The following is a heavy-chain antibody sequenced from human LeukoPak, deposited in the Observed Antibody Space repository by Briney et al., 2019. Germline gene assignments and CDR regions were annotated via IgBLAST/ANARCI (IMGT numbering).Heavy chain of an antibody. J-gene: IGHJ4*02. CDR1: GFTFNIYE. CDR3: AGSRYPEPQDLNY. V-gene: IGHV3-48*03. CDR2: ISSDRNII. Sequence: GGSLRLSCAASGFTFNIYEMNWVRQAPGKGLEWISYISSDRNIIYYADSVKGRLTISRDNAKNSLYLQMNSLRAEDTAVYYCAGSRYPEPQDLNYWGQGTLVTVSS. D-gene: IGHD2-15*01.